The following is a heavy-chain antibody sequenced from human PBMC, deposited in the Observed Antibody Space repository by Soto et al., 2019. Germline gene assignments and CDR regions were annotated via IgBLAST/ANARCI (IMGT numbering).Heavy chain of an antibody. CDR1: GGSISSSNW. Sequence: SETLSLTCAVSGGSISSSNWWSWVRQPPGKGLEWIGEIYHSGSTNYNPSLKSRVTISVDKSKNQFSLKLSSVTAADTAVYYCARTVSYDYVWGSYRYFNYWGQGTLVTVSS. J-gene: IGHJ4*02. V-gene: IGHV4-4*02. CDR2: IYHSGST. D-gene: IGHD3-16*02. CDR3: ARTVSYDYVWGSYRYFNY.